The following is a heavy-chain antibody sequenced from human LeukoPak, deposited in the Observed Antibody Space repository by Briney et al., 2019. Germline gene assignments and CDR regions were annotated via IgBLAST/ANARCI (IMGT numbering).Heavy chain of an antibody. CDR3: AKTTVTTSGILFDY. D-gene: IGHD4-17*01. J-gene: IGHJ4*02. CDR1: GGSISSGDYY. CDR2: IYDSGST. V-gene: IGHV4-30-4*08. Sequence: SQTLSLTCTVSGGSISSGDYYWSWIRQPPGKGLEWIGYIYDSGSTYYNPSLKSRVTISVDTSKNQLSLKLSSVTAADTAVYYCAKTTVTTSGILFDYWGQGTLVTVSS.